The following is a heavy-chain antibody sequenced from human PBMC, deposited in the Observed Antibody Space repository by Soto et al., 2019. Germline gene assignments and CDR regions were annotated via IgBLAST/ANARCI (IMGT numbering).Heavy chain of an antibody. D-gene: IGHD3-10*01. CDR2: IIPIFGTA. Sequence: SVKVSCKASGGTFSSYAISWVRQAPGQGLEWMGGIIPIFGTANYAQKFQGRVTITADESTSTAYMELSSLRSEDTAVYYCARGGVTMVRGVQYYYYYGMDVWGQGTTVTVS. V-gene: IGHV1-69*13. CDR3: ARGGVTMVRGVQYYYYYGMDV. CDR1: GGTFSSYA. J-gene: IGHJ6*02.